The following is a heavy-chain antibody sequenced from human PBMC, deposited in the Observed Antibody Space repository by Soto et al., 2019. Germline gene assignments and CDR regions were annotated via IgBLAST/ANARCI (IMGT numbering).Heavy chain of an antibody. Sequence: ASVKVSCKAYGYTFTDFFLHWLRQAPGQGLEWMGWINPNSGATNYAQKFQGRVTMTRDTSVNTAYMELSRLRSDDTAVYYCAKDKILPATIYGGAYNCFDPWGQGTLVTVSS. D-gene: IGHD5-12*01. J-gene: IGHJ5*02. CDR1: GYTFTDFF. CDR3: AKDKILPATIYGGAYNCFDP. CDR2: INPNSGAT. V-gene: IGHV1-2*02.